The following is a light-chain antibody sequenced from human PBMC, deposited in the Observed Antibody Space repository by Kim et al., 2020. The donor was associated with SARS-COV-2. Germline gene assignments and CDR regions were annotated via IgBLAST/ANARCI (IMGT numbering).Light chain of an antibody. J-gene: IGKJ1*01. Sequence: EIVMTQSPATLSVSPGERATLSCRASQSVGSSLAWYQQKPGQAPRLLIYGASTRATGIPARFSGSGSGTEFTLTISSLQSEDFGVYYCQQYNNWPRTFGQGTKVDIK. CDR2: GAS. V-gene: IGKV3-15*01. CDR3: QQYNNWPRT. CDR1: QSVGSS.